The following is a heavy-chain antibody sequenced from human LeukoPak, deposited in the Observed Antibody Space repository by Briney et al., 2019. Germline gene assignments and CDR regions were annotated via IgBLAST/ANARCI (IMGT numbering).Heavy chain of an antibody. CDR3: EKDLNYDFGSGLGN. CDR2: ISYDGTNK. Sequence: PGRSLRLSFAVSGFTFSSYGMHWVRQAPGKGLEWRAVISYDGTNKYYADSVKGRFTISRDNSKNTLYLQMNSLRAEDTAVYYCEKDLNYDFGSGLGNWGQGTLVTVSS. J-gene: IGHJ4*02. CDR1: GFTFSSYG. V-gene: IGHV3-30*18. D-gene: IGHD3-3*01.